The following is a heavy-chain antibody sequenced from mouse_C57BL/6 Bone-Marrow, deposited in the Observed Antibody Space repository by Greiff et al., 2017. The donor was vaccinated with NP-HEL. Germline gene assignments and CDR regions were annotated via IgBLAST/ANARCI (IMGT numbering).Heavy chain of an antibody. J-gene: IGHJ4*01. Sequence: DVQLVESEGGLVQPGSSMKLSCTASGFTFSDYYMAWVRQVPEKGLEWVANINYDGSSTYYLDSLKSRFIISRDNAKNNLYLQMSSLKSEDTATYYCARVSYAMDDWGQVTSVTVSS. CDR1: GFTFSDYY. V-gene: IGHV5-16*01. CDR3: ARVSYAMDD. CDR2: INYDGSST.